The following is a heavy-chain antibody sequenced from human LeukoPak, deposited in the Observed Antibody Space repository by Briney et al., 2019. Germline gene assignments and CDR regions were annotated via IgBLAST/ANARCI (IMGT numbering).Heavy chain of an antibody. Sequence: GGSLRLSCAASGFTFSTYRMDWVRQAPGKGLEWLSYISSGSNTIFYADSVKGRFTISRDNAKNSLFLQVNSLRDEDTAVYYCARGSYYAPYYFDYWGQGTLVTVSS. J-gene: IGHJ4*02. CDR2: ISSGSNTI. V-gene: IGHV3-48*02. D-gene: IGHD1-26*01. CDR3: ARGSYYAPYYFDY. CDR1: GFTFSTYR.